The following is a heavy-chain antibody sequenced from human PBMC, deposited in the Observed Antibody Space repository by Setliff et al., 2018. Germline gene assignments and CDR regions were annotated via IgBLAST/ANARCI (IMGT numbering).Heavy chain of an antibody. D-gene: IGHD6-19*01. CDR2: INGDSAYI. V-gene: IGHV3-23*01. J-gene: IGHJ4*02. CDR3: ANHNPSRRAVTGTPIDY. CDR1: GFTFSNS. Sequence: PGGSLRLSCAASGFTFSNSMSWVRQAPGKGLEWVSAINGDSAYIYYADSVQGRFTISRDNSKNTLYLQMNSLRAEDTALYYCANHNPSRRAVTGTPIDYWGQGTLVTVSS.